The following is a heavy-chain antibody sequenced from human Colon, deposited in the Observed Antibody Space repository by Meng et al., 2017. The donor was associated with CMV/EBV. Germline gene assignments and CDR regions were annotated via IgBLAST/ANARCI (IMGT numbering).Heavy chain of an antibody. CDR1: GFTFSSYT. V-gene: IGHV3-21*06. CDR3: AKLIHWNYAYFDY. J-gene: IGHJ4*02. Sequence: GGSLRLSCAASGFTFSSYTMNWVRQAPGKGLEWVSSISSSSSYIFYADALKGRFTVSRDNAKDSVYLQMNSLRAEDTATYYCAKLIHWNYAYFDYWGQGTLVTVSS. CDR2: ISSSSSYI. D-gene: IGHD1-7*01.